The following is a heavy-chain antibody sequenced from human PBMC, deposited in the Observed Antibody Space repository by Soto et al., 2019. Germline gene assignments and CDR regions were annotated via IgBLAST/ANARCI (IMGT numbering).Heavy chain of an antibody. CDR3: ARRTQSGYDFWSGYYGMDV. D-gene: IGHD3-3*01. CDR2: ISSVGGAT. CDR1: GFTFSNFA. Sequence: GGSLRLSCAASGFTFSNFAMSWVRQAPGEGLEWVSCISSVGGATNYADSVKGRFTISRDNSKNTVYLQMNSLRAEDTAVYYCARRTQSGYDFWSGYYGMDVWGQGTTVTVSS. V-gene: IGHV3-23*01. J-gene: IGHJ6*02.